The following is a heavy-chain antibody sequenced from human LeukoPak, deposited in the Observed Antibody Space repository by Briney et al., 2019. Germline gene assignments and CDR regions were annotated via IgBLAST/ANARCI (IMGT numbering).Heavy chain of an antibody. CDR2: ISGTSGTT. CDR3: AKESEAIAAAGTLDS. V-gene: IGHV3-23*01. Sequence: GGSLRLSCAASGFTFSSYAMSWVRQAPGKGLEWVSGISGTSGTTYYADSVKGRFTISRDNSKNTLYLQMNSLRSEDTAVYYCAKESEAIAAAGTLDSWGQGTLVTVSS. D-gene: IGHD6-13*01. J-gene: IGHJ4*02. CDR1: GFTFSSYA.